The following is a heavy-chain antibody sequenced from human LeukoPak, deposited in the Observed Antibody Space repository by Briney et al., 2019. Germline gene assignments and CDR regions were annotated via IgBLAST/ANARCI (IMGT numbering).Heavy chain of an antibody. J-gene: IGHJ4*02. CDR1: GFTVSSNY. V-gene: IGHV3-74*01. D-gene: IGHD2/OR15-2a*01. CDR3: VTFYETY. Sequence: SGGSLRLSCAASGFTVSSNYMSWVRQAPGKGLEWVSHINSDGSWTGYADSVKGRFTISKDNAKSTVSLQMNNLRAEDTAVYYCVTFYETYWGRGTLVTVSS. CDR2: INSDGSWT.